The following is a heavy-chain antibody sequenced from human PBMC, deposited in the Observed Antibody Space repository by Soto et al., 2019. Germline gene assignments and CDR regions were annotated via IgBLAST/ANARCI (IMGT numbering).Heavy chain of an antibody. CDR3: AGNSDYYDSSGYYYPVIDY. CDR2: IYYSGST. D-gene: IGHD3-22*01. CDR1: GGSISSGDYY. Sequence: KASETLSLTCTVSGGSISSGDYYWSWIRQPPGKGLEWIGYIYYSGSTYYNPSLKSRVTISVDTSKNQFSLKLSSVTAADTAVYYCAGNSDYYDSSGYYYPVIDYWGQGTLVTVSS. J-gene: IGHJ4*02. V-gene: IGHV4-30-4*01.